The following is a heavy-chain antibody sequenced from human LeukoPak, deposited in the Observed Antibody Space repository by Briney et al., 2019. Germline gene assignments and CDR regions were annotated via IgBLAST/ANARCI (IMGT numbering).Heavy chain of an antibody. J-gene: IGHJ4*02. CDR1: GYFFTSYW. D-gene: IGHD5-12*01. CDR3: AKGYSRVDY. V-gene: IGHV5-51*01. Sequence: GESLKNSCKASGYFFTSYWIGWVRQMPGKGLEWMGIINPSDSDTRYSPSFQGQVTISADKSISTVYLQWSSLKASDTAKYYCAKGYSRVDYWGQGTLVTDSS. CDR2: INPSDSDT.